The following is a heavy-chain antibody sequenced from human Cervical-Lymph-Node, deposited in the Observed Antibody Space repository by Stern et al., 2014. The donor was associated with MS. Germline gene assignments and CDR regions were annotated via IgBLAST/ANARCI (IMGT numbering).Heavy chain of an antibody. D-gene: IGHD1-26*01. CDR3: ATGGRVGAPTYYGMDV. J-gene: IGHJ6*02. CDR1: GYTLTELS. Sequence: VQLVESGAEVKKPGASVKVSCKVSGYTLTELSMHWVRQAPGTGLEWMGGFDPEDGETIYAQKFQGRVTMTEDTSTDTAYMELSSLRSEDTAVYYCATGGRVGAPTYYGMDVWGQGTAVTVSS. V-gene: IGHV1-24*01. CDR2: FDPEDGET.